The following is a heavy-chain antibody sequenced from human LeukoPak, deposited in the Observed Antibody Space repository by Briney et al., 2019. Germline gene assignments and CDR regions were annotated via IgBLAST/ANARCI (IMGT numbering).Heavy chain of an antibody. D-gene: IGHD5-18*01. CDR2: ISDSAGTT. CDR3: ALLEDTAYA. Sequence: GGSLRLSCATSGFTFSTFAMNWVRQAPGRGLEWVSVISDSAGTTYYADSVKGRFTISRDNSKNTLYLQMNSLRAEDTAVYYCALLEDTAYAWGQGTLVTVSS. CDR1: GFTFSTFA. J-gene: IGHJ4*02. V-gene: IGHV3-23*01.